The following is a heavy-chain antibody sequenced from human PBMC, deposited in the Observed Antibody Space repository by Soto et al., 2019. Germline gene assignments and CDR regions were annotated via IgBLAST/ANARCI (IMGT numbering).Heavy chain of an antibody. D-gene: IGHD4-17*01. V-gene: IGHV3-48*01. CDR2: INRDFNT. CDR3: VNGDYY. Sequence: EEQLVESGGGLVQPGGSLRLSCAASGFTFSNHVMNWVRQAPGRGLEWVSSINRDFNTYYADSVKGRFTIPRDNAKDSLYLQMTSLRADDTAVYYCVNGDYYVGQGTLVTVSS. CDR1: GFTFSNHV. J-gene: IGHJ4*02.